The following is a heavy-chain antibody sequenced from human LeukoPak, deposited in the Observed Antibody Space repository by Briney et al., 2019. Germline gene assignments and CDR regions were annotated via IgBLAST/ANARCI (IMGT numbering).Heavy chain of an antibody. CDR3: ARAVSSSWPYYYYGMDV. J-gene: IGHJ6*02. CDR1: EFTFSSYV. CDR2: ITPGGGT. D-gene: IGHD6-13*01. V-gene: IGHV3-23*01. Sequence: GGSLRLSCAVSEFTFSSYVMAWVRQAPGKGLEWVSTITPGGGTYYADSVKGRFTISRDNSKNTLYLQMNSLRAEDTAVYYCARAVSSSWPYYYYGMDVWGQGTLVTVSS.